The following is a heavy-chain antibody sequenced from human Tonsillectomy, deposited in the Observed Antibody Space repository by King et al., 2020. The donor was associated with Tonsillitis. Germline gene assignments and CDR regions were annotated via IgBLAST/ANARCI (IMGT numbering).Heavy chain of an antibody. J-gene: IGHJ6*02. Sequence: VQLVESGGGVVQPGRSLRLSCAASGFTFSSYAMHWVRQAPGKGLEWVAFIFYAGSNKYYADSVKGRFTSSRDNSKNTLYLQMNSLRAEDTAVYYCAREGYSSNYYYYGMDVWGQGTTVTVSS. CDR3: AREGYSSNYYYYGMDV. CDR2: IFYAGSNK. D-gene: IGHD5-18*01. V-gene: IGHV3-30-3*01. CDR1: GFTFSSYA.